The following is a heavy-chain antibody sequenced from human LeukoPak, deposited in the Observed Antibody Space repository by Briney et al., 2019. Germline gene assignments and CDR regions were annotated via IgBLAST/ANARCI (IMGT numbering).Heavy chain of an antibody. V-gene: IGHV3-74*01. CDR3: ARDRSSGAGIAVAGTPLY. D-gene: IGHD6-19*01. CDR2: INSDGSST. Sequence: GGSLRLSCATSGFTFSNYWMHWVRQAPGKGLVWVSRINSDGSSTSHADSVKGRFTISRDNAKNTLYLQMNSLRAEDTAVYHCARDRSSGAGIAVAGTPLYWGQGTLVTVSS. CDR1: GFTFSNYW. J-gene: IGHJ4*02.